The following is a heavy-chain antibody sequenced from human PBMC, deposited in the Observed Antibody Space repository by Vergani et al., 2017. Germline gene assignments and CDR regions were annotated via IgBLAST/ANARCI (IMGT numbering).Heavy chain of an antibody. Sequence: VELLESGGGLVQPGGSLRLSCAASGFTFTSCTMSWVRQAPGKGLEWVSGISGSGGSTYYVDSVKGRFTISRDNSKNTLYLQMNSLRAEDTAVYYCAKDLTLTIFGVAYDYWGQGTLVTVSS. V-gene: IGHV3-23*01. CDR2: ISGSGGST. D-gene: IGHD3-3*01. CDR1: GFTFTSCT. CDR3: AKDLTLTIFGVAYDY. J-gene: IGHJ4*02.